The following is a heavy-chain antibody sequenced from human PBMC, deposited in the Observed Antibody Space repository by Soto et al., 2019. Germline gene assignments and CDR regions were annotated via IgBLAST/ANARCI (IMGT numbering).Heavy chain of an antibody. Sequence: QVQLVESGGGVAQPGRSLRLFCAASGFTLSSYSLHWVRQSPGKGLEWVAAISSDGTEKHYADSVKGRFTISRDNSKNTLSLQLNSLRTEDTAVNYCARMFGFSYGPANRGMDVWGQGTTVTVSS. CDR1: GFTLSSYS. V-gene: IGHV3-30*04. CDR2: ISSDGTEK. D-gene: IGHD5-18*01. CDR3: ARMFGFSYGPANRGMDV. J-gene: IGHJ6*02.